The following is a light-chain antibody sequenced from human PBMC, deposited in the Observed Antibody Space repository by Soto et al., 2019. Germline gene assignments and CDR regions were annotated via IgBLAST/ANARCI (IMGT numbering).Light chain of an antibody. J-gene: IGKJ4*01. CDR2: AAS. Sequence: DIQMTQSPSSLSASVGDRVTITCRAGQSISSYLNWYQQKPGKAPKLLIYAASSLQSGVPSRFSGSGSGTDFTLTISSLQPEDFATYYCQQSYSTPQELTFGGGTRWIS. CDR3: QQSYSTPQELT. V-gene: IGKV1-39*01. CDR1: QSISSY.